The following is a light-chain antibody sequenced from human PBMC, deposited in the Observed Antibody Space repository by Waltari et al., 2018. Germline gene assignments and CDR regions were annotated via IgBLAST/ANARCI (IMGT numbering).Light chain of an antibody. CDR3: QRYNGWPRT. CDR1: QSVSNN. Sequence: EIVMTQSPATLSVSPGERATLSCRASQSVSNNLAWYQQKPGPTPRPLIYGASIKATDNPARFNGRGSGTGFTLTVSSLQCEEFAVYDCQRYNGWPRTFGQGTKVEIK. J-gene: IGKJ1*01. CDR2: GAS. V-gene: IGKV3D-15*01.